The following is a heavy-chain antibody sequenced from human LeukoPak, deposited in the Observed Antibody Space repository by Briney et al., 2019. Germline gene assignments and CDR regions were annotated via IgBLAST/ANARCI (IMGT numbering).Heavy chain of an antibody. CDR2: INPSGGST. J-gene: IGHJ4*02. CDR1: GYTFTTYY. Sequence: GASVKLSCKASGYTFTTYYMHWVRQAPGQGLEWMGIINPSGGSTSYAQKFQGRVTMTRDTSTSTVYVELSSLRSEDTAVYYCARSGDLNYGSGSYSIDYWGQGTLVTVSS. D-gene: IGHD3-10*01. CDR3: ARSGDLNYGSGSYSIDY. V-gene: IGHV1-46*01.